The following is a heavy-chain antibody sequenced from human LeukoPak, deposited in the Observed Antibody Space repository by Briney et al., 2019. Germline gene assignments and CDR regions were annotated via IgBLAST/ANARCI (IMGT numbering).Heavy chain of an antibody. J-gene: IGHJ4*02. CDR2: INAGNGNT. CDR1: GYTFTSYA. Sequence: AASVKVSCTASGYTFTSYAMHWVRQAPGQRPEWMGWINAGNGNTKYSQKFQGRVTITRDTSASTAYMELSSLRSEDTAVYYCARGGTYSSGWYDYWGQGTLVTVSS. CDR3: ARGGTYSSGWYDY. D-gene: IGHD6-19*01. V-gene: IGHV1-3*01.